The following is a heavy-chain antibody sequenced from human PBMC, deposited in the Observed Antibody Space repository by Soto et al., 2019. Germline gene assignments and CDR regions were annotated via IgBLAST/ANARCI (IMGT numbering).Heavy chain of an antibody. D-gene: IGHD6-19*01. J-gene: IGHJ4*02. CDR3: ARLWSSGWSYYFDY. V-gene: IGHV4-59*01. CDR2: IYYSGST. Sequence: SETLSLTCTVSGGSISSYYWSWIRQPPGKGLEWIGYIYYSGSTNYNPSLKSRVTISVDTSKNQFSLKLSSVTAADTAVYYCARLWSSGWSYYFDYWGQGTLVTVSS. CDR1: GGSISSYY.